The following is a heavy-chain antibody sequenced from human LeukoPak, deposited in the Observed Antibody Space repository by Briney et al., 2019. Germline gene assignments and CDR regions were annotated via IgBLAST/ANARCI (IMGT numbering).Heavy chain of an antibody. Sequence: GGSLRLSCAASGFTFSSYSMNWVRQAPGKGLEWVSSTSSSSSYIYYADSVKGRFTISRDNAKNSLYLQMNSLRAEDTAMYYCASGGGGGYYYFDYWGQGTLVTVSS. D-gene: IGHD1-26*01. J-gene: IGHJ4*02. CDR3: ASGGGGGYYYFDY. CDR2: TSSSSSYI. V-gene: IGHV3-21*01. CDR1: GFTFSSYS.